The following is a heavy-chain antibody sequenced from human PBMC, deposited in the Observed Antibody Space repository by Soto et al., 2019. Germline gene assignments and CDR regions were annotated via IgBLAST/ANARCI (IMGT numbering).Heavy chain of an antibody. CDR1: DDSINSDKYY. CDR3: ARLEGLATISYYFDF. D-gene: IGHD3-9*01. CDR2: IYYRGNA. J-gene: IGHJ4*02. Sequence: SETLSLTCTVSDDSINSDKYYWGWISKPPGKGLEWIGSIYYRGNAYYNPSLQTRVTISLDKSKSQFSLKLNSVTAADSAVYFCARLEGLATISYYFDFWGPGALVTVSS. V-gene: IGHV4-39*01.